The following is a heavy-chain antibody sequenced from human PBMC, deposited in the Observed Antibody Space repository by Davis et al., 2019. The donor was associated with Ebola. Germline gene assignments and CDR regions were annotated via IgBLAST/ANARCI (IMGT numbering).Heavy chain of an antibody. Sequence: GESLKISCAASGFTFSSYAMSWVRQAPGKGLEWVSAISGSGGSTYYADSVKGRFTISRDNSKNTLYLKMNSLRAEDTAVYYCAKVIRITMVRGVDAFDIWGQGTMVTVSS. D-gene: IGHD3-10*01. CDR2: ISGSGGST. V-gene: IGHV3-23*01. CDR1: GFTFSSYA. CDR3: AKVIRITMVRGVDAFDI. J-gene: IGHJ3*02.